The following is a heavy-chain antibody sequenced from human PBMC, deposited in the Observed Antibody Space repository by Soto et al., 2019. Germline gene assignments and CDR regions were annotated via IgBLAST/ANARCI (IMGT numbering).Heavy chain of an antibody. CDR2: ISSSGDII. V-gene: IGHV3-11*01. CDR3: ARDLGYYASDGYFDY. J-gene: IGHJ4*02. CDR1: GFSFSDYY. Sequence: GGSLRLSCAGSGFSFSDYYMSWIRQAPGKGLEWVSYISSSGDIIYYADSVKGRFTISRDNAKNSLYLQMNSLRAEDTAVYYCARDLGYYASDGYFDYWGQGTLVTVSS. D-gene: IGHD3-22*01.